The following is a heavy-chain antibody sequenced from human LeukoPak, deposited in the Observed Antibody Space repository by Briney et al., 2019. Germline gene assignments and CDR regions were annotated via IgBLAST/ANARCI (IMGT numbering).Heavy chain of an antibody. J-gene: IGHJ6*03. D-gene: IGHD2-2*01. V-gene: IGHV1-8*03. CDR1: GYTFTSYD. CDR3: ARGQVPSYQLLPYYYYYYMDV. CDR2: MNPNSGNT. Sequence: ASVKVSCKASGYTFTSYDINWVRQATGQGLEWMGWMNPNSGNTGYAQKFQGRVTITRNTSISTAYMELSSLRSEDTAVYYCARGQVPSYQLLPYYYYYYMDVWGKGTTVTVSS.